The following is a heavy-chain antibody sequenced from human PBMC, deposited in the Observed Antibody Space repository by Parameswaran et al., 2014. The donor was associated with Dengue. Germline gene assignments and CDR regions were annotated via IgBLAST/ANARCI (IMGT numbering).Heavy chain of an antibody. CDR3: TRLSLRCSGGSCYDY. V-gene: IGHV3-73*01. J-gene: IGHJ4*02. D-gene: IGHD2-15*01. CDR2: IRSKANSYAT. Sequence: VRQMPGKGLEWVGRIRSKANSYATAYAASVKGRFTISRDDSKNTAYLQMNSLKTEDTAVYYCTRLSLRCSGGSCYDYWGQGTPGHRLL.